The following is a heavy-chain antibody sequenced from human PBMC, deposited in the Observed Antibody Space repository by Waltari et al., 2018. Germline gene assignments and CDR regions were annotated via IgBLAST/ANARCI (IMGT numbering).Heavy chain of an antibody. J-gene: IGHJ4*02. CDR3: AREGGTSGYSGYFDH. D-gene: IGHD2-15*01. V-gene: IGHV3-30*01. CDR1: GLTLSNL. Sequence: VASGGGVVQPGRSIGVSCAAPGLTLSNLILPWVRQAPGKGREWVAAMSYDGISRYYADSVKGRFTIGGDDSKNTVYLQIDSLRPEDTAVYYCAREGGTSGYSGYFDHWGQGTLVTVSS. CDR2: MSYDGISR.